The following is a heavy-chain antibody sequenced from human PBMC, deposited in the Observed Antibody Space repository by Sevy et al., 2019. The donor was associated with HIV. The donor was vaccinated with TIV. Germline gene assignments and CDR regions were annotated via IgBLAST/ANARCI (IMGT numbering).Heavy chain of an antibody. CDR1: GFSFKNVW. J-gene: IGHJ3*02. CDR3: AKVLGAGAAGAFEI. CDR2: AKRKSDGGSI. Sequence: GGSLRLSCAGSGFSFKNVWMTWVRQTPGKGLEWVGHAKRKSDGGSIDYGSPVNGRFTISRDASKDMLYLQMSSLKTEDTGVYYCAKVLGAGAAGAFEIWGQGTMVTVSS. D-gene: IGHD1-26*01. V-gene: IGHV3-15*01.